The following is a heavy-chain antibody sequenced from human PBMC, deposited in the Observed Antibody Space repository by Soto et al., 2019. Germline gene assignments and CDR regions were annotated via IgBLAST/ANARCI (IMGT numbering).Heavy chain of an antibody. CDR3: AKKARYSSGWDERDYYYMDV. D-gene: IGHD6-19*01. Sequence: GGSLRLSCAASGFTFSSYAMSWVRQAPGKGLECVSAISGSGGSTYYADSVKGRFTISRDNSKNTLYLQMNSLRAEDTAVYYCAKKARYSSGWDERDYYYMDVWGKGTTVTVSS. CDR2: ISGSGGST. J-gene: IGHJ6*03. CDR1: GFTFSSYA. V-gene: IGHV3-23*01.